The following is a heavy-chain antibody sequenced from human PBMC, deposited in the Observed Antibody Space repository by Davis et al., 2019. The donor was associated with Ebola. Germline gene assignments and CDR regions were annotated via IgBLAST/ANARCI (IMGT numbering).Heavy chain of an antibody. CDR3: ARDPSSSSRYMDV. CDR1: GGPFSSYA. D-gene: IGHD6-6*01. V-gene: IGHV1-69*13. Sequence: SVKVSCQASGGPFSSYAISWVRQAPGQGLEWMGGIIPIFGTANYAQKFQGRVTITADESTSTAYMELSSLRSEDTAVYYCARDPSSSSRYMDVWGKGTTVTVSS. J-gene: IGHJ6*03. CDR2: IIPIFGTA.